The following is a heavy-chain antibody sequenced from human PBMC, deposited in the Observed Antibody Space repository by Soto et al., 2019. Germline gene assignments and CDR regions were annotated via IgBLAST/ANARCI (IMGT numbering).Heavy chain of an antibody. D-gene: IGHD6-13*01. CDR3: ARAEGQQLALFDP. CDR1: GGSVSSGSYY. J-gene: IGHJ5*02. V-gene: IGHV4-61*01. CDR2: IYYSGST. Sequence: QVQLQESGPGLVKPSETLSLTCTVSGGSVSSGSYYWSWIRQPPGKGLEWIGYIYYSGSTNYNPSLKRRVTISVDTSKNQFFLKLSPVTAAETAVYYCARAEGQQLALFDPWGQGTLVTVSS.